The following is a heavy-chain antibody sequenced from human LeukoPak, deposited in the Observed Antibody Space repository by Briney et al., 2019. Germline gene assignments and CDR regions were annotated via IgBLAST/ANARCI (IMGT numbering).Heavy chain of an antibody. CDR1: GYSINSGYY. D-gene: IGHD5-18*01. J-gene: IGHJ4*02. V-gene: IGHV4-38-2*02. CDR2: ISHSGNT. CDR3: ARDSEDIAMVFKSFDY. Sequence: SETLSLTCTVSGYSINSGYYWGWIRQPPGRGLEWIGSISHSGNTYYNPSLKSRVSISVDTSNNHFSLRLSSVTAADTAVYYCARDSEDIAMVFKSFDYWGQGTLVTVSS.